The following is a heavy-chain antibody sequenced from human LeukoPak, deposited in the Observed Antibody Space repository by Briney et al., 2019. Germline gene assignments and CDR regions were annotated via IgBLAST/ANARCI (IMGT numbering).Heavy chain of an antibody. Sequence: PSETLSLTCTVSGGSISSYYWSWIRQPPGKGLELTGYIYYSGSTNYNPSLKSRVTIAVDTSKNKFSLKLSSVTAADTAVYYCARDSVSSSGQFDYWGQGTLVTVSS. CDR1: GGSISSYY. CDR3: ARDSVSSSGQFDY. J-gene: IGHJ4*02. V-gene: IGHV4-59*01. CDR2: IYYSGST. D-gene: IGHD3-10*01.